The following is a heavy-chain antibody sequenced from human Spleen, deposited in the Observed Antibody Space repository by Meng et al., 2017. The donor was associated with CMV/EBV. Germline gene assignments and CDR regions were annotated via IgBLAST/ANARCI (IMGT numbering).Heavy chain of an antibody. CDR3: ARDSGGWFNNWFDP. Sequence: ASVKVSCKASRYIFTDYYIHWVRQAPGQGLEWMGWINPNSGATNYAQKFQGRVTMTRDTSISTAYMEVTSLRSDDTAVYYCARDSGGWFNNWFDPWGQGTLVTVSS. CDR1: RYIFTDYY. V-gene: IGHV1-2*02. J-gene: IGHJ5*02. CDR2: INPNSGAT. D-gene: IGHD6-19*01.